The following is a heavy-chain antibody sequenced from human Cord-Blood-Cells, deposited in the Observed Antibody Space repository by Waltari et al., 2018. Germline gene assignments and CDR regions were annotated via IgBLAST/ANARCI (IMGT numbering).Heavy chain of an antibody. CDR2: IIPIFGTA. D-gene: IGHD5-12*01. Sequence: QVQLVQSGAEVKKPGSSVKVSCKASGGTFSSYAISWVRQAPGQGLEWMGGIIPIFGTANYAQKFQGRVTITADESTSTAYMELSSLRSEDTAVYYCASISGYSGYDYFFAFDIWGQGTMVTVSS. CDR1: GGTFSSYA. V-gene: IGHV1-69*01. CDR3: ASISGYSGYDYFFAFDI. J-gene: IGHJ3*02.